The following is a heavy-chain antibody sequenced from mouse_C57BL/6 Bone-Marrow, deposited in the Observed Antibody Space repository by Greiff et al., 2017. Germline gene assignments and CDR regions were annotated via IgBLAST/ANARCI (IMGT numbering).Heavy chain of an antibody. CDR3: ASDWVGDY. Sequence: EVKLVESGGDLVKPGGSLKLSCAASGFTFSSYGMSWVRQTPDKRLEWVATIRTCGSYTYYPDSVKGRFTFSIDNAKNTPYLQMSSLKSEDTAMYYCASDWVGDYWGQGTLVTVSA. J-gene: IGHJ3*01. V-gene: IGHV5-6*01. CDR2: IRTCGSYT. D-gene: IGHD4-1*01. CDR1: GFTFSSYG.